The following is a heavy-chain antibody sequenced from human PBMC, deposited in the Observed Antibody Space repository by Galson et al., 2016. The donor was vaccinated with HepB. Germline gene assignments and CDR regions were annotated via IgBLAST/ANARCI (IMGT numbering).Heavy chain of an antibody. CDR3: AREWGVYYYDGSGDSYFDY. CDR1: GYRFTNYG. Sequence: SVKVSCKASGYRFTNYGISWVRQAPGQGLEWMGWISSYNGNTNYTQKFQGRVIMTTDTSTSTAHMELTSLRADDTAVYYCAREWGVYYYDGSGDSYFDYWGQGTLVTVSS. D-gene: IGHD3-22*01. V-gene: IGHV1-18*01. CDR2: ISSYNGNT. J-gene: IGHJ4*02.